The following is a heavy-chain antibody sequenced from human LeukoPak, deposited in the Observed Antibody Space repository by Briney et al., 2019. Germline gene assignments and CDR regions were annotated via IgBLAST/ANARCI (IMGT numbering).Heavy chain of an antibody. D-gene: IGHD3-22*01. V-gene: IGHV1-46*01. J-gene: IGHJ4*02. CDR1: GYTFTGYY. CDR3: ARDQRYYDSSGHLDY. CDR2: INPSGGRT. Sequence: ASVTVSCKPSGYTFTGYYMHWVRQAPRQGLEWMGIINPSGGRTSYAQKFQGRVTMTRDTSTSTVYMELSSLRSEDTAVYYCARDQRYYDSSGHLDYWGQGTLVTVSS.